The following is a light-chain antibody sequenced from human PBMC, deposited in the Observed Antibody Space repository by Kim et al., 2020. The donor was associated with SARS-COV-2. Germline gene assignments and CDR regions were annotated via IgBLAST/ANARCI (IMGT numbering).Light chain of an antibody. CDR1: QDISNY. CDR2: DAS. Sequence: DIQMTQSPSSLSASVGDRVTITCQASQDISNYLNWYQQKPGKAPKLLIYDASNLETGVPSRFSGSGSGTDFTFTISSLQPEDIATYYCQQYDHFGPGTKVDIK. V-gene: IGKV1-33*01. J-gene: IGKJ3*01. CDR3: QQYDH.